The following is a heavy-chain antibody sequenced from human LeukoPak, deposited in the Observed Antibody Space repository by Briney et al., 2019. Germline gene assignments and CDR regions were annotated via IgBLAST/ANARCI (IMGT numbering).Heavy chain of an antibody. D-gene: IGHD3-10*01. CDR1: GGSFSGYY. V-gene: IGHV4-34*01. CDR3: ARLRGYYFGSGTHTGFDY. CDR2: INHSGST. J-gene: IGHJ4*02. Sequence: PSETLSLTCAVYGGSFSGYYWSWIRQPPGKGLEWIGEINHSGSTNYNPSLKSRLTISVDTSKSQFSLKLSSVTAVDTAVYYCARLRGYYFGSGTHTGFDYWGQGTLVTVSS.